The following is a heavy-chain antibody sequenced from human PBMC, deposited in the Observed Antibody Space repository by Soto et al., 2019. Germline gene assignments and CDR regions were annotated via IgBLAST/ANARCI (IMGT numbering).Heavy chain of an antibody. Sequence: QVQLQESVPGLVKPSETLSLTCAVSGDSISIPNWRSWYLQPTGKGLELIGEMFARLSSNYNPSLNGRVTMSLRTSKNHFSLRLTPLTAADTAIYYCAREGFDHRPDDWGQGLPVTVSS. CDR1: GDSISIPNW. V-gene: IGHV4-4*02. J-gene: IGHJ4*02. CDR3: AREGFDHRPDD. CDR2: MFARLSS.